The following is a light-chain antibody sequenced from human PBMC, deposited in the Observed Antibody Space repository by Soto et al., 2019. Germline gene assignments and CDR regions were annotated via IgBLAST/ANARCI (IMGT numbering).Light chain of an antibody. CDR3: QQYNSYSRT. CDR2: KAF. Sequence: DIPMTQSPSTLSASVGDRVTITCRASQSINNWLAWYQQKPGKAPKLLMYKAFTLESGVPSRFSGSRSGTEFTLTISSLQPDDFATYYCQQYNSYSRTFGQGTKVEIK. CDR1: QSINNW. J-gene: IGKJ1*01. V-gene: IGKV1-5*03.